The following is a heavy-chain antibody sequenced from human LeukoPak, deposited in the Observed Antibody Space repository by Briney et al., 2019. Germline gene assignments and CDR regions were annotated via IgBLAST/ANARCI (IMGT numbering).Heavy chain of an antibody. CDR2: ISRSSSYT. CDR3: ATLTREQPHHYYQYMDV. V-gene: IGHV3-21*01. D-gene: IGHD1-26*01. Sequence: PGGSLRLSCAASGFIFSSYSMNWVRQAPGKGLEWVSSISRSSSYTYYAESVKGRFTISRDNDKNSLYLQMNSLRAEDTAVYYCATLTREQPHHYYQYMDVWGKGTTVTVSS. J-gene: IGHJ6*03. CDR1: GFIFSSYS.